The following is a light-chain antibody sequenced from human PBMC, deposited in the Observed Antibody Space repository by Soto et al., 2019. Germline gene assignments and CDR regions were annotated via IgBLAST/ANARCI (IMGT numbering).Light chain of an antibody. CDR2: KAS. V-gene: IGKV1-5*03. CDR3: QQYKSYSVT. CDR1: QSLDKW. J-gene: IGKJ4*01. Sequence: DIQMTQSPSTLSASVGDRVTISCRASQSLDKWLAWYQHKPGTVPKLLIYKASTLDSGVPSRFSGSGSGTEFILTISSLQPEDFATYYCQQYKSYSVTFGGGTTVEIK.